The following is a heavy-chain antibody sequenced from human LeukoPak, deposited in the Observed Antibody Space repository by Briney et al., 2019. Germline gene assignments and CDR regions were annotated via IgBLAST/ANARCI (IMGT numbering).Heavy chain of an antibody. Sequence: SETLSLTCTVSGGSISSSSYYWGWIRQPPEKGLEWIGSIYYSGSTYYNPSLKSRVTISVDTSKNQFSLKLSSVTAADTAVYYCARDRYYYDSSGYAFFDYWGQGTLVTVSS. CDR3: ARDRYYYDSSGYAFFDY. D-gene: IGHD3-22*01. CDR1: GGSISSSSYY. V-gene: IGHV4-39*07. J-gene: IGHJ4*02. CDR2: IYYSGST.